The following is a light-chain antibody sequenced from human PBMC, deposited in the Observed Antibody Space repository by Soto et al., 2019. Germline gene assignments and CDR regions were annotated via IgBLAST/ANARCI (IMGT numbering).Light chain of an antibody. CDR3: QQYDTWPRT. V-gene: IGKV3-15*01. CDR2: RSS. J-gene: IGKJ1*01. Sequence: EIEMTQSPATLSVSPGERATLSCRASHSVSSNLAWYQQKPGQAPRLLIYRSSIRATGIPARFSGSGSGTEFTLTISSLQSEDFAVYYCQQYDTWPRTFGQGAKVEIK. CDR1: HSVSSN.